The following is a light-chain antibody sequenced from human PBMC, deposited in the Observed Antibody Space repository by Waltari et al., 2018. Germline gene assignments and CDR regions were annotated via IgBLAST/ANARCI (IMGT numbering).Light chain of an antibody. J-gene: IGKJ2*01. Sequence: EIGLTQSPATLSLSPGERATLSCRASQSVLSYLHWYQQKPGQAPRLLIFDATNRATDIAARFSGSGSGTDFTLTISSLEPEDFAIYYCQQRRNWPITFGQGTRLEIK. V-gene: IGKV3-11*01. CDR3: QQRRNWPIT. CDR1: QSVLSY. CDR2: DAT.